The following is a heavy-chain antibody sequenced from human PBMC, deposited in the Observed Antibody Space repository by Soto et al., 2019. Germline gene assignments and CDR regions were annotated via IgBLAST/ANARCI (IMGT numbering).Heavy chain of an antibody. V-gene: IGHV4-59*01. J-gene: IGHJ4*02. CDR1: GGSFSGYF. D-gene: IGHD3-10*01. CDR3: AASGSNGQFDF. Sequence: SETLSLTCAVYGGSFSGYFWHWIRQPPGKGLEWIGYIYYSGSTNYNPSLKSRVTISVDTSKNQFSLKLSSVTAADTAVYYCAASGSNGQFDFWAQGTLVTVSS. CDR2: IYYSGST.